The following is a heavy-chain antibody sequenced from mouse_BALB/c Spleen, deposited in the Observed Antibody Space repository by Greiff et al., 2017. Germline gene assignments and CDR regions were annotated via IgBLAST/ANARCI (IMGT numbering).Heavy chain of an antibody. CDR1: GYTFTSYW. V-gene: IGHV1-55*01. CDR2: IYPGRGIT. Sequence: QVHVKQPGAELVKPGASVKMSCKASGYTFTSYWINWVKQRPGQGLEWIGDIYPGRGITNYNEKFKSKATLTLDTSSSTAYMQLSSLTSEDSAVYYCSRGLRRGYAMDYWGQGTSVTVSS. D-gene: IGHD1-1*01. CDR3: SRGLRRGYAMDY. J-gene: IGHJ4*01.